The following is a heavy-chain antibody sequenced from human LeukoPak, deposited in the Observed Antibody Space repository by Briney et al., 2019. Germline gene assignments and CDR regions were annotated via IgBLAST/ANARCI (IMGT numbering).Heavy chain of an antibody. CDR3: ARDQRGLDAFDI. Sequence: PSETLSLTCTVSGGSISSYYWSWIRQPPGKGLEWIGYIYYSGSTNYNPSLKSRVTISVDTSKNQFSLKLSSVTAADTAVYYCARDQRGLDAFDIWGQGTMVTVSS. D-gene: IGHD2-15*01. J-gene: IGHJ3*02. CDR1: GGSISSYY. V-gene: IGHV4-59*01. CDR2: IYYSGST.